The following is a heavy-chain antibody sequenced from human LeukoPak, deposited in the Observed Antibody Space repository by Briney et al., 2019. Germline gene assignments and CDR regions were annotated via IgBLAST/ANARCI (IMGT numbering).Heavy chain of an antibody. J-gene: IGHJ3*02. CDR3: AKDFLGTVPDVFDI. CDR2: ISGRGDTT. D-gene: IGHD7-27*01. CDR1: GFTVSSIY. Sequence: PGGSLRLSCAASGFTVSSIYMSWVRQAPGKGRQWVSGISGRGDTTYYADSVKGRFAISRDNSENTLYLQMNRLRDEDTAVYHCAKDFLGTVPDVFDIWGQGTMVTVSS. V-gene: IGHV3-23*01.